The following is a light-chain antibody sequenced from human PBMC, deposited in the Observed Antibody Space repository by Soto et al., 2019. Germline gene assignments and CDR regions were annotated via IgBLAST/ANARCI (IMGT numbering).Light chain of an antibody. CDR2: DAS. V-gene: IGKV1-5*01. Sequence: DIQMTQSPSTLSASVGDRVTITCRASQSISSWLAWYQQKQGKAPKLLIYDASSLESGVPSRFSGSGSGTEFTLTISSLQPDAFATYYCQQYNSYSPSTFGQGTKLEIK. CDR3: QQYNSYSPST. J-gene: IGKJ2*01. CDR1: QSISSW.